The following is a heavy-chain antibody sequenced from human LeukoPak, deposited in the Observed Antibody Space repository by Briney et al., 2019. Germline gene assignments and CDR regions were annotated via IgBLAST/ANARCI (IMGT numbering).Heavy chain of an antibody. CDR3: ARAGRYFDLVGFGY. D-gene: IGHD3-9*01. CDR1: GFTFSSYE. Sequence: GGSLRLSCAASGFTFSSYEMNWVRQAPGKGLEWVSYISSSSSTIYYADSVKGRFTISRDNAKNSLYLQMNSLRAEDTAVYYCARAGRYFDLVGFGYWGQGTLVTVSS. J-gene: IGHJ4*02. V-gene: IGHV3-48*03. CDR2: ISSSSSTI.